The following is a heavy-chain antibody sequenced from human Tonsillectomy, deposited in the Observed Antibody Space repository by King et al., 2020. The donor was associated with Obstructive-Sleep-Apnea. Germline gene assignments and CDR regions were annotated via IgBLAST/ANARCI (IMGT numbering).Heavy chain of an antibody. J-gene: IGHJ6*02. D-gene: IGHD6-19*01. Sequence: VQLVESGGGLVKPGGSLRLSCAASGFTFSSYSMNWVRQAPGKGLEWVSSISSSISYIYYADSVKSRFTISRDNAKNLLYLQMNSLRAEDTAVYYCARDRSSGGYGMDVWGQGTTVTVSS. CDR3: ARDRSSGGYGMDV. V-gene: IGHV3-21*01. CDR2: ISSSISYI. CDR1: GFTFSSYS.